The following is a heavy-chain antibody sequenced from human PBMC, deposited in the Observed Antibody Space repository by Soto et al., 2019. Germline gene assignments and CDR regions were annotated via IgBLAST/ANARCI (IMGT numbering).Heavy chain of an antibody. CDR1: GFTVSSNY. CDR3: AEIPPTPIKRYCRGGSSPPLAS. Sequence: GGSLRLSCAASGFTVSSNYMSWVRQAPGKGLEWVSVIYSGGSTYYADSVKGRFTISRDNSKNTLYLQMNSLRAEDTAVYYCAEIPPTPIKRYCRGGSSPPLASWGQGTLVTVPS. V-gene: IGHV3-66*01. CDR2: IYSGGST. J-gene: IGHJ5*02. D-gene: IGHD2-15*01.